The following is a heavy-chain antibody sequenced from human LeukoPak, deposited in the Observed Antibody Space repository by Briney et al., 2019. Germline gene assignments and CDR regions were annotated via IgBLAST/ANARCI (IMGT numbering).Heavy chain of an antibody. J-gene: IGHJ4*02. CDR1: GYTFSINN. Sequence: ASVKVSCKASGYTFSINNMHWVRQAPGQGLEWMGIINPSGGSASDTQKFQGRVTMTRDTSTSTLYMELSSLRSEDTAVYYCAREGVAATGLDYWGQGTLVTVSS. D-gene: IGHD6-13*01. CDR2: INPSGGSA. V-gene: IGHV1-46*01. CDR3: AREGVAATGLDY.